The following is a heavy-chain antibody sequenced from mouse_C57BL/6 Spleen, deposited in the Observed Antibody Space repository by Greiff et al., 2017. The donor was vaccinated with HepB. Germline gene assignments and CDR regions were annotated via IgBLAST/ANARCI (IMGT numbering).Heavy chain of an antibody. V-gene: IGHV5-6*02. CDR3: AALYYYGSRSYWYFDV. CDR1: GFTFSSYG. D-gene: IGHD1-1*01. J-gene: IGHJ1*03. Sequence: DVKLVESGGDLVKPGGSLKLSCAASGFTFSSYGMSWVRQTPDKRLEWVATISSGGSYTYYPDSVKGRFTISRDNAKNTLYLQMSSLKSEDTAMYYCAALYYYGSRSYWYFDVWGTGTTVTVSS. CDR2: ISSGGSYT.